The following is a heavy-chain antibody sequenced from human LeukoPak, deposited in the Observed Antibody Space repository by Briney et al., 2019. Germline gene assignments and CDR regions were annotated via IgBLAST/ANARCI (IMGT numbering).Heavy chain of an antibody. J-gene: IGHJ4*02. CDR1: GFTFSSYS. Sequence: GGFLRLSCAASGFTFSSYSMNWVRQAPGKGLEWVSYISSSSSTIYYADSVKGRFTISRDNAKNSLYLQMNSLRAEDTAVYYCASPVMVRGVKYSDYWGQGTLVTVSS. D-gene: IGHD3-10*01. CDR2: ISSSSSTI. CDR3: ASPVMVRGVKYSDY. V-gene: IGHV3-48*01.